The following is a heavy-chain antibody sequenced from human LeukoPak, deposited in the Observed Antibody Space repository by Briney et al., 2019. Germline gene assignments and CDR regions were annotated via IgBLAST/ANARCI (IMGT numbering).Heavy chain of an antibody. CDR2: INPNNGGT. V-gene: IGHV1-2*02. J-gene: IGHJ4*02. CDR3: ARVDGGEWYYFDY. CDR1: GYTFTGYY. D-gene: IGHD2-8*02. Sequence: ASVKVSCKTSGYTFTGYYMHWVRQAPGQGLEWMGWINPNNGGTNYAQKFQGRVTTTLDTSISTGYMELSSLRSDDTAIYFCARVDGGEWYYFDYWGQGTLVTVFS.